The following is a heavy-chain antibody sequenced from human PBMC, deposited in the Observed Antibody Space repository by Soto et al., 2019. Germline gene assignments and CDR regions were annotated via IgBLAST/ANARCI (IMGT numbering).Heavy chain of an antibody. J-gene: IGHJ5*02. CDR2: INQSGST. CDR1: AGSFSDNY. Sequence: QVQLQQWGAGLLKPSETLSLTCAVYAGSFSDNYWSWIRQPPGKGLEWIGEINQSGSTNYNPSLKSRVTISVDTSKIQFSLKLSSVTAADTSVYYCARGLTYCSSTTCAETRFDPWGQGTLVTVSS. D-gene: IGHD2-2*01. CDR3: ARGLTYCSSTTCAETRFDP. V-gene: IGHV4-34*01.